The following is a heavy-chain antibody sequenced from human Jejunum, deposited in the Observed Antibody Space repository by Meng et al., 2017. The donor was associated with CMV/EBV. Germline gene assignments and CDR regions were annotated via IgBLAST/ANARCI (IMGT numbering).Heavy chain of an antibody. CDR2: ISSRGNHI. D-gene: IGHD7-27*01. CDR1: GFILSDYY. CDR3: ARNWGPIDN. Sequence: LSCAVSGFILSDYYMSWIRQAPGRGLEWVSYISSRGNHIYYADSVRGRFTISRDNAKNSLFLQMNSLRTEDTAVYYCARNWGPIDNWGRGALVTVSS. J-gene: IGHJ4*02. V-gene: IGHV3-11*01.